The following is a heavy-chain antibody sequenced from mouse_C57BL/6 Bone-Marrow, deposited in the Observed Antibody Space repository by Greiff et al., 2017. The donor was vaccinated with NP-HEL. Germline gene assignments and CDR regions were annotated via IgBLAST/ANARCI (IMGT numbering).Heavy chain of an antibody. Sequence: LQESGAELARPGASVKLSCKASGYTFTSYGISWVKQRTGQGLEWIGEIYPRSGNTYYNEKFKGKATLTADKSSSTAYMELRSLTSEDSAVYFCARWAYYYGSSYYAMDYWGQGTSVTVSS. CDR2: IYPRSGNT. CDR1: GYTFTSYG. V-gene: IGHV1-81*01. CDR3: ARWAYYYGSSYYAMDY. D-gene: IGHD1-1*01. J-gene: IGHJ4*01.